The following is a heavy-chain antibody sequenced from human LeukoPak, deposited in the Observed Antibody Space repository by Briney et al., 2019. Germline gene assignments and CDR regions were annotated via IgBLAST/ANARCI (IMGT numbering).Heavy chain of an antibody. Sequence: KPGGSLRLSCATSGFTFNSYSMNWVRQAPGKGLEWVSSISGSNSYIYYADSMKGRFTISRDNAKNSLYLQMNSLRAEDTAVYYCARDWDSSGWYQAGAFDIWGQGTMVTVSS. CDR2: ISGSNSYI. V-gene: IGHV3-21*01. CDR1: GFTFNSYS. J-gene: IGHJ3*02. D-gene: IGHD6-19*01. CDR3: ARDWDSSGWYQAGAFDI.